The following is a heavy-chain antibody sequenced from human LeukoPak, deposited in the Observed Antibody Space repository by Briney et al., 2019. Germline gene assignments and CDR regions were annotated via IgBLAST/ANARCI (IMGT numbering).Heavy chain of an antibody. V-gene: IGHV5-51*03. CDR3: ARRATSSSWSFDY. CDR1: RGSFTIYG. Sequence: KPGESLKISCKGSRGSFTIYGVGSLRQMPGKGLEWMGIIYPGDSDTRYSPSFQGQVTISADKSISTAYMQWNRLKASHTATYYCARRATSSSWSFDYWGQGTLVTVSS. CDR2: IYPGDSDT. J-gene: IGHJ4*02. D-gene: IGHD6-13*01.